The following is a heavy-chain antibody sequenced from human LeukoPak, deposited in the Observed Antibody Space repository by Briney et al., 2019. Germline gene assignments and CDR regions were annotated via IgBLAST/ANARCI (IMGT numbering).Heavy chain of an antibody. CDR3: ARDGRPTCPSKNCYPLSS. CDR1: GFNFSTFG. Sequence: GGSLRLSCAASGFNFSTFGIHWVRQAPGKGLEWVTFIGSDGNKKYYVDSVKGRFTVSRDNYKNMVYLQLHSLKSDDVATYYCARDGRPTCPSKNCYPLSSWAQGTKVTVSS. J-gene: IGHJ4*02. D-gene: IGHD2-21*01. V-gene: IGHV3-30*02. CDR2: IGSDGNKK.